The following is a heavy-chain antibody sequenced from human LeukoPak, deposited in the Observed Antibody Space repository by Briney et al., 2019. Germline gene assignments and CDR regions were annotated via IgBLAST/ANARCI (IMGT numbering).Heavy chain of an antibody. CDR2: ISIDGTWQ. V-gene: IGHV3-30*17. D-gene: IGHD3-22*01. J-gene: IGHJ4*02. CDR3: GREGHSSGRAGHPDY. Sequence: GGSLRLSCAATGFSQSPMHWVRQAPGKGLEWVAVISIDGTWQDYADSVKGRFTFSRDNSKHTLYLEVNSLRSEDTAVYFCGREGHSSGRAGHPDYWGQGTLVTVSA. CDR1: GFSQSP.